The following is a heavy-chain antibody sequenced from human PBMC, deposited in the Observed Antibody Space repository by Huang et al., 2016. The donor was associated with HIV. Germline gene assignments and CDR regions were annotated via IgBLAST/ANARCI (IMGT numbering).Heavy chain of an antibody. J-gene: IGHJ3*02. CDR1: GYTLTALS. CDR3: AAGYDTYYDI. V-gene: IGHV1-24*01. CDR2: FAPEHGET. Sequence: QVQLVQSGAEVKKPGASVKVSCKVSGYTLTALSIHWVRQAPGKGLDWMGGFAPEHGETIYAQNYQGRVTMTEDTSTDTAYMELHSLRPEDTAVYYCAAGYDTYYDIWGQGTMVIASS. D-gene: IGHD2-21*01.